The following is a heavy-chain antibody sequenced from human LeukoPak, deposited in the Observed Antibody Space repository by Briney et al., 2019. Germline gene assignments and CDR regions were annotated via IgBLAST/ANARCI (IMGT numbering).Heavy chain of an antibody. CDR2: IGTSSSII. V-gene: IGHV3-48*02. Sequence: GGSLRLSCAASGFTFSSYAMHWVRQTPGKGLEWASYIGTSSSIIYYADSVKGRFTISRDNAKNSLYLQMNSLRDEDTAVYYCARHDYAGNSGDYWGQGTLVTVSS. CDR3: ARHDYAGNSGDY. D-gene: IGHD4-23*01. CDR1: GFTFSSYA. J-gene: IGHJ4*02.